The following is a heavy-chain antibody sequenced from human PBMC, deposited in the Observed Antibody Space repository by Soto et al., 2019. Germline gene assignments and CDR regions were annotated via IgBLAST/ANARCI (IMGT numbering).Heavy chain of an antibody. Sequence: XETLSLTCTVSGGSISSSSYYWGWIRQPPGKGLEWIGSIYYSGSTYYNPSLKSRVTISVDTSKNQFSLKLSSVTAADTAVYYCAKGGSGSYSNAYDIWGQGTRVTVSS. CDR3: AKGGSGSYSNAYDI. CDR2: IYYSGST. J-gene: IGHJ3*02. V-gene: IGHV4-39*01. CDR1: GGSISSSSYY. D-gene: IGHD3-10*01.